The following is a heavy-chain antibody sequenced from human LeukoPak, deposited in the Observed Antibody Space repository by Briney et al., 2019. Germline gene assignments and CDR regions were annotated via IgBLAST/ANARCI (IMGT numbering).Heavy chain of an antibody. Sequence: GRSLRLSCAASGFTFSSYAMHWVRQAPGKGLEWVAVISYDGSNKYYADSVKGRFTISRGNSKNTLYLQMNSLRAEDTAVYYCARDVMSSSWYNYYYGMDVWGQGTTVTVSS. CDR2: ISYDGSNK. CDR3: ARDVMSSSWYNYYYGMDV. CDR1: GFTFSSYA. V-gene: IGHV3-30*04. J-gene: IGHJ6*02. D-gene: IGHD6-13*01.